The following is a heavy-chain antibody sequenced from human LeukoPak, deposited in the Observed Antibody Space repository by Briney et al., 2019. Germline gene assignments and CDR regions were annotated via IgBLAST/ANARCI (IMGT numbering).Heavy chain of an antibody. CDR1: GGGFSGYY. CDR3: ARGYGSGCYSTWPRYYYYGMDV. V-gene: IGHV4-34*01. Sequence: PSETLSLTCAVYGGGFSGYYWSWIRQPPGKGLEWIGEINHSGSTNYNPSLKSRVTISVDTSKNQFSLKLSSVTAADTDVYYCARGYGSGCYSTWPRYYYYGMDVWGKGTTVTVSS. CDR2: INHSGST. D-gene: IGHD3-10*01. J-gene: IGHJ6*04.